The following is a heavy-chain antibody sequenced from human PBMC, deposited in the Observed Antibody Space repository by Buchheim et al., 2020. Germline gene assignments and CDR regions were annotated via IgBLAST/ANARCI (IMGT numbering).Heavy chain of an antibody. CDR1: GFTFIHYI. Sequence: EVQLVESGGGLVQPGGSLRVSCAASGFTFIHYIMGWVRQAPGKGLEWVANINHDATEINYADSVKGRFTLFRDNAKNSLDLQMNSLRDDDTAVYYCARWRNNIWHLDFWGQGTL. V-gene: IGHV3-7*01. D-gene: IGHD1/OR15-1a*01. CDR2: INHDATEI. J-gene: IGHJ4*02. CDR3: ARWRNNIWHLDF.